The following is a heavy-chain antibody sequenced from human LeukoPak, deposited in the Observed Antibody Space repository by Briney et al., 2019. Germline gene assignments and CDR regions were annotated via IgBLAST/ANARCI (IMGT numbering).Heavy chain of an antibody. CDR2: IYSGGST. D-gene: IGHD4-17*01. CDR1: GFSVSSNY. V-gene: IGHV3-66*01. J-gene: IGHJ4*02. Sequence: GGSLRLSCAASGFSVSSNYMSWVRQAPGEGLEWVSVIYSGGSTYYADSVKGRFTISRDNSKNTLYLQMNSLRAEDTAVYYCAKGGPSYGDYTYYFDYWGQGTLVTVSS. CDR3: AKGGPSYGDYTYYFDY.